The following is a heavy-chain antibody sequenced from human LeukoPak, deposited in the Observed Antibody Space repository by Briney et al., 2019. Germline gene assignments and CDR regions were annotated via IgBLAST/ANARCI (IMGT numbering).Heavy chain of an antibody. CDR3: ARDFRQQLVHKGDY. V-gene: IGHV3-21*01. J-gene: IGHJ4*02. CDR2: ISSSSSYI. D-gene: IGHD6-13*01. CDR1: GFTFSSYS. Sequence: GGALRLSCAASGFTFSSYSMNWVRQAPGKGPEWVSSISSSSSYIYYADSVKGRFTISRDNAKNSLYLQMNSLRAEDTAVYYCARDFRQQLVHKGDYWGQGTLVTVSS.